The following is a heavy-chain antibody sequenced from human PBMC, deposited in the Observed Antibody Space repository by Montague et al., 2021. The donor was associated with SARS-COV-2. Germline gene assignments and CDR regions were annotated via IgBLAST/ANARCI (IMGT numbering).Heavy chain of an antibody. J-gene: IGHJ6*02. Sequence: SETLSLTCTVSGGSISSSSYYWGWIRQPPGKGLEWIGSIYYSGSTYYNPSLKSRVTISVGTSKNQFSLKLSSVTAADTAVYYCARLTMVRGVIWAYYYYYGMDVWGQGTTVTVSS. D-gene: IGHD3-10*01. CDR1: GGSISSSSYY. CDR3: ARLTMVRGVIWAYYYYYGMDV. V-gene: IGHV4-39*01. CDR2: IYYSGST.